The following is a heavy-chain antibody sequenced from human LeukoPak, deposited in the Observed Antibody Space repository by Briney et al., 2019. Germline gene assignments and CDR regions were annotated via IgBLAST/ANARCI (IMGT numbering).Heavy chain of an antibody. J-gene: IGHJ4*02. CDR3: AKDGKGAPVAGTGYFDY. D-gene: IGHD6-19*01. CDR1: GFTFSSYA. Sequence: GGSLRLSCAASGFTFSSYAMSWVRRAPGKGLEWVSVISGSGGNTYYADSVKGRFTISRDNSKNTLYLQVNSLRAEDTAIYYCAKDGKGAPVAGTGYFDYWGQGTLVTVSS. V-gene: IGHV3-23*01. CDR2: ISGSGGNT.